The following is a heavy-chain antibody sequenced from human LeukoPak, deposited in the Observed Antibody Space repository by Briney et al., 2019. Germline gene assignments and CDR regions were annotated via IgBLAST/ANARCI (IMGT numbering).Heavy chain of an antibody. Sequence: PSETLPLTCTVSGDSISSYYWSWIRQPPGKGLEWIGYIYTIGSTNYNPSLESRVTISVDTSKNHFSLKLSSVTAADTAVYYCARTVVVTAIHYFDYWGQGTLVTVSS. CDR3: ARTVVVTAIHYFDY. D-gene: IGHD2-21*02. CDR1: GDSISSYY. J-gene: IGHJ4*02. V-gene: IGHV4-4*09. CDR2: IYTIGST.